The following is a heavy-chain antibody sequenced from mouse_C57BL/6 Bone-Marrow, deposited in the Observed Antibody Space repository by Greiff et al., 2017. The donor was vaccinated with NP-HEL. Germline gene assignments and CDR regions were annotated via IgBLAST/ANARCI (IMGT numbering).Heavy chain of an antibody. CDR1: GYTFTDYN. Sequence: EVKLMESGPELVKPGASVKMSCKASGYTFTDYNMHWVKQSHGKSLEWIGYINPNNGGTSYNQKFKGKATLTVNKSSSTAYMELRSLTSEDSAVYYCARGKIYYYGSSSYYAMDYWGQGTSVTVSS. CDR3: ARGKIYYYGSSSYYAMDY. V-gene: IGHV1-22*01. D-gene: IGHD1-1*01. CDR2: INPNNGGT. J-gene: IGHJ4*01.